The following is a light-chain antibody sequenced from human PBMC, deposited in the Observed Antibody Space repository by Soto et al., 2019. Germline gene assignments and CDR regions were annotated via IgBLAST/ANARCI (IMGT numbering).Light chain of an antibody. V-gene: IGLV1-44*01. CDR3: AAWDDSLNGWV. CDR1: SSNIGRNT. Sequence: QSVLTQPPSASGTPGQRVTISCSGSSSNIGRNTVSWYQQLPGTAPKVLIYSDDQRPSGVPARFSGSKSGTSGSLAISGLQSEDEADYYCAAWDDSLNGWVFGGGTKVTVL. CDR2: SDD. J-gene: IGLJ3*02.